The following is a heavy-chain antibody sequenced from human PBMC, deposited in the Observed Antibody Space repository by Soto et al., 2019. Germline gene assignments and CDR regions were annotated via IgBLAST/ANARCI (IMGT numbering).Heavy chain of an antibody. D-gene: IGHD3-22*01. V-gene: IGHV2-70*11. CDR1: WFSLTPSWKC. Sequence: GPSLVDPTQNPPPTRPLSWFSLTPSWKCLGWVPQPPREAPEWLARIDWDDDKYYSTSLKTRLTISKDTSKNQVVLTMTNMDPVDTATYYCARATYYFDSSGYAAYYFDYWGQGTLVTVSS. J-gene: IGHJ4*02. CDR3: ARATYYFDSSGYAAYYFDY. CDR2: IDWDDDK.